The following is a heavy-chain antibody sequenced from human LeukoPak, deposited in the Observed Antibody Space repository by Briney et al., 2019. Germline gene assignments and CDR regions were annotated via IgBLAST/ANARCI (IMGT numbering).Heavy chain of an antibody. CDR3: ARAKGYCTNGVCYTTGDDY. D-gene: IGHD2-8*01. CDR2: ISSSGSTI. CDR1: GFTFSDYD. Sequence: GGSLRLSCAASGFTFSDYDMSWIRQAPGKGLEWVSYISSSGSTIYYADSVKGRFTISRDNAKNSLYLQMNSLRAEDTAVYYCARAKGYCTNGVCYTTGDDYWGQGTLVTVSS. V-gene: IGHV3-11*01. J-gene: IGHJ4*02.